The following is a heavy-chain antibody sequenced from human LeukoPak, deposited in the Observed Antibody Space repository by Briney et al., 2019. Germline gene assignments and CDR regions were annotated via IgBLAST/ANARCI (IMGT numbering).Heavy chain of an antibody. Sequence: GGSLRLSCAASGFTFSSYAMTWVRQAPGKRLEWVSSISSSSSYIYYADSVKGRFTISRDNAKNSLYLQMNSLRAEDTAVYYCARDPWAVTSYFDHWGQGSLVTVSS. J-gene: IGHJ4*02. D-gene: IGHD4-17*01. CDR1: GFTFSSYA. CDR2: ISSSSSYI. V-gene: IGHV3-21*01. CDR3: ARDPWAVTSYFDH.